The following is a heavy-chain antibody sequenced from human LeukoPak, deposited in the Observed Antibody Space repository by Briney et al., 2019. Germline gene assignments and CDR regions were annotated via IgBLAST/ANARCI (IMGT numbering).Heavy chain of an antibody. D-gene: IGHD3-10*01. V-gene: IGHV4-59*08. CDR2: IYYSGST. CDR1: GGSISSYY. CDR3: ARLPITLVRGGHYGMDV. Sequence: SETLSLTCTVSGGSISSYYWSWIRQPPGKGLGWIGYIYYSGSTNYNPSLKSRVTISVDTSKNQFSLKLSSVTAADTAVYYCARLPITLVRGGHYGMDVWGQGTTVTVSS. J-gene: IGHJ6*02.